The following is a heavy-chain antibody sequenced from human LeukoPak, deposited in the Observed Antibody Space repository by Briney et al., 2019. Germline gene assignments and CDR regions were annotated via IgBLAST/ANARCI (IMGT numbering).Heavy chain of an antibody. CDR2: IYYSGST. Sequence: SETLSLTCTVSGGSISSGGYYWSWIRQQPGKVLELIGYIYYSGSTYYNPSLKSRVTISVDTSKNQFSLKLSSVTAADTAVYYCARDRSGSYLFDYWGQGTLVTVSS. J-gene: IGHJ4*02. D-gene: IGHD1-26*01. CDR1: GGSISSGGYY. V-gene: IGHV4-31*03. CDR3: ARDRSGSYLFDY.